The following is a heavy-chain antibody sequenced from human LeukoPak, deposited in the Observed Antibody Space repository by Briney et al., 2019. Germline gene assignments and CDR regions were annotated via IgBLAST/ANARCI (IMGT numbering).Heavy chain of an antibody. CDR2: ISGSGGST. Sequence: GGSLRLSCAASGFTFSSYAMSWVRQAPGKGLEWVSAISGSGGSTYYADSVKGRFTISRDNSKNTLYLQMNSLRAEDTAVYYCAKDPYSSGWSTAGYWGQGTLVTVSS. CDR3: AKDPYSSGWSTAGY. D-gene: IGHD6-19*01. V-gene: IGHV3-23*01. CDR1: GFTFSSYA. J-gene: IGHJ4*02.